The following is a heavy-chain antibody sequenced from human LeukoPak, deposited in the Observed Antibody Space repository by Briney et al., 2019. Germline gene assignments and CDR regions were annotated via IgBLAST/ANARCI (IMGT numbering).Heavy chain of an antibody. CDR3: ARDLSLPGTRQH. Sequence: ASVKVSCKASGYTFTRYDINWVRQATGQGLEWMGWMNPNSGNTGYAQKFQGRVTMTRNTSISTAYMELSSLRSEDTAVYYCARDLSLPGTRQHWGQGTLVTVST. CDR2: MNPNSGNT. D-gene: IGHD3-10*01. CDR1: GYTFTRYD. V-gene: IGHV1-8*01. J-gene: IGHJ1*01.